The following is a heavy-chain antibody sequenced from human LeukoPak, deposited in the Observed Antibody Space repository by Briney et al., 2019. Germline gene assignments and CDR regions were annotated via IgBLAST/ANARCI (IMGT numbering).Heavy chain of an antibody. J-gene: IGHJ6*02. V-gene: IGHV4-59*01. CDR2: IYYSGST. CDR3: ARAEVAGGDYYYGMDV. CDR1: GGSISSYY. Sequence: SETLSLTCTVSGGSISSYYWSWIRQPPGKGLEWIGYIYYSGSTNYNPSLKSRVTISVDTSKNQFSLKLSSVTAADTAVYYCARAEVAGGDYYYGMDVWGQGTTVTVSS.